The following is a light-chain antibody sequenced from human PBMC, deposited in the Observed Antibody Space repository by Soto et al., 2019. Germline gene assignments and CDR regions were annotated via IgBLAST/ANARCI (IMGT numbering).Light chain of an antibody. Sequence: PGERATLSCRASQSVNSGYLAWYQQKPGQAPRLLIYGTSTRAAGIPDRFSGSGSGTDFTLIISRLEPEDFAVYSCQQYLASPPWTFGQGTKVE. CDR2: GTS. CDR3: QQYLASPPWT. V-gene: IGKV3-20*01. J-gene: IGKJ1*01. CDR1: QSVNSGY.